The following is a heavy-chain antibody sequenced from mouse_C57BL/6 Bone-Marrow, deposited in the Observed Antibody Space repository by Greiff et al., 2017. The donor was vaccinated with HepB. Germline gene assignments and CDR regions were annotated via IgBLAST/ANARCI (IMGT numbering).Heavy chain of an antibody. J-gene: IGHJ4*01. CDR1: GYTFTNYW. V-gene: IGHV1-63*01. Sequence: QVQLQQSGAELVRPGTSVKMSCKASGYTFTNYWIGWAKQRPGHGLEWIGDIYPGGGYTNYNEKFKGKATLTADKSSSTAYMEFSSLTSEDSAIYYCARGGLRRGDYYAMEYWGQGTSVTFSS. CDR2: IYPGGGYT. D-gene: IGHD2-4*01. CDR3: ARGGLRRGDYYAMEY.